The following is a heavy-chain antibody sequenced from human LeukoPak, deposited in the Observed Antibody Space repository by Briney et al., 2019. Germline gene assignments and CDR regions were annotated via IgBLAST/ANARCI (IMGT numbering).Heavy chain of an antibody. V-gene: IGHV3-7*03. J-gene: IGHJ3*01. CDR3: ARDLSNKILTTYYDVFDL. CDR2: IKQDGRRI. Sequence: GGSLRLSFAASGFPFSTYWMTWGRQAPGEGLGGVANIKQDGRRIYYWDSVKGRFTISRDNARNSLYLQMNSLKAEDTAVYYCARDLSNKILTTYYDVFDLWGQGTMVTVSS. CDR1: GFPFSTYW. D-gene: IGHD3-9*01.